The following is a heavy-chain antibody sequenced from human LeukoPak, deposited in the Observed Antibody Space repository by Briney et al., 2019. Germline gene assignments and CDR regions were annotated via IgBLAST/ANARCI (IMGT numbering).Heavy chain of an antibody. J-gene: IGHJ5*02. Sequence: PGGSLRLSCAASGFTFSDYYMSWIRQAPGKGLEWVSYISSSGSTIYYADSVKGRFTISRDNAKNSLYLQMNSLRAEDTAMYYCARQEIRSGSPSIGFDPWGQGTLVTVSS. D-gene: IGHD1-26*01. CDR2: ISSSGSTI. CDR3: ARQEIRSGSPSIGFDP. CDR1: GFTFSDYY. V-gene: IGHV3-11*01.